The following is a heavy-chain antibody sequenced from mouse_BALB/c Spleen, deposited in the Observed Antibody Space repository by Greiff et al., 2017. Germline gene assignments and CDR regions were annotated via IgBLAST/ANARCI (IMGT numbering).Heavy chain of an antibody. Sequence: EVQGVESGPGLVKPSQSLSLTCTVTGYSITSDYAWYWIRQFPGNKLEWMGYISYSGSTSYNPSLKSRISITRDTSKNQFFLQLNSVTTEDTATYYCARGGNQLAYWGQGTLVTVSA. CDR3: ARGGNQLAY. J-gene: IGHJ3*01. D-gene: IGHD2-1*01. CDR1: GYSITSDYA. V-gene: IGHV3-2*02. CDR2: ISYSGST.